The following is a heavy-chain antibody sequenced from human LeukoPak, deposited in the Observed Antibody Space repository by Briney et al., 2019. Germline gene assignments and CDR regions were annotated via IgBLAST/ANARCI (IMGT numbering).Heavy chain of an antibody. Sequence: PGGFLRLSCAASGFTFSSFAMNWVRQAPGKRPEWVSYVSSDGSGIYYADSVKGRFTISRDNAKNSLFLQMDSLRVEDTAVYYCASNSLTRAKGTDYWGQGTLVTVSS. CDR2: VSSDGSGI. CDR1: GFTFSSFA. J-gene: IGHJ4*02. V-gene: IGHV3-48*01. D-gene: IGHD3-9*01. CDR3: ASNSLTRAKGTDY.